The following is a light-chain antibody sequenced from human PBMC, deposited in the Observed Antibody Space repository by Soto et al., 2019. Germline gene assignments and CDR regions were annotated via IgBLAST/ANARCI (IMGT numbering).Light chain of an antibody. CDR1: SSNIGNNY. V-gene: IGLV1-51*01. CDR2: DNN. J-gene: IGLJ2*01. Sequence: QSVLTQPPSVSAAPGQKVTISCSGSSSNIGNNYVSWYQQLPGTAPKLLIYDNNKRPSGIPDRFSGSKSGTSATLGITGLQTGDEADYYCGTCDSSLSVVVGGGTKLTVL. CDR3: GTCDSSLSVV.